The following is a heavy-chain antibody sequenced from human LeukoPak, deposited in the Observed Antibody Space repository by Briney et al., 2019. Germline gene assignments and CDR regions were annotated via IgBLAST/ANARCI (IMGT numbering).Heavy chain of an antibody. Sequence: GGSLRLSCAASGFTFSSYWMSWVRQAPGRGLGWVANIEQDGSEKNYVDSVKGRFTISRDNAKNSLYLQMNSLRAEDTAVYSCAREGSVTSDSVAFDYWGQGTLVTVSS. D-gene: IGHD5/OR15-5a*01. CDR1: GFTFSSYW. CDR2: IEQDGSEK. CDR3: AREGSVTSDSVAFDY. J-gene: IGHJ4*02. V-gene: IGHV3-7*04.